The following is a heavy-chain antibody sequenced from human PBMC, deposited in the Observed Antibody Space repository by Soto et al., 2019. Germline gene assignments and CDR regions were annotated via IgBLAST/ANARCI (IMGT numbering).Heavy chain of an antibody. J-gene: IGHJ4*02. V-gene: IGHV4-39*01. Sequence: SETLSLTCTVSGGSISSSSYYWGWIRQPPGKELEWIGSIYYSGRTYYNPSLKCRVTISVDTFKTQFSQKLSSVTAADTAVYYCARQPSSYYDILTGGFDYWGQGTLVTVSS. D-gene: IGHD3-9*01. CDR2: IYYSGRT. CDR1: GGSISSSSYY. CDR3: ARQPSSYYDILTGGFDY.